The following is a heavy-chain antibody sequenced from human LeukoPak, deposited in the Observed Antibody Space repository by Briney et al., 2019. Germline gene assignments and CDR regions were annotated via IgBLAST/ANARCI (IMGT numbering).Heavy chain of an antibody. V-gene: IGHV1-24*01. CDR1: GYTLTELS. Sequence: ASVKVSCKVSGYTLTELSMHWVRQAPGKGLEWMGGFDPEDGETIYAQTFQGRVTMTEDTSTDTAYMELSSLRSEDTAVYYCATAGPVRYFDWLLDYWGQGTLVTVSS. CDR2: FDPEDGET. J-gene: IGHJ4*02. D-gene: IGHD3-9*01. CDR3: ATAGPVRYFDWLLDY.